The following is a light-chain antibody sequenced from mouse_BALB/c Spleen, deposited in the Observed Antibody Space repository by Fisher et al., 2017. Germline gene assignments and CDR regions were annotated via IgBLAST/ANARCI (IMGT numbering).Light chain of an antibody. Sequence: IVLTQSPAIMSASPGEKVTMTCTASSSVSSSYLHWYQQKPGSSPKLWFYSTSNLASGVPARFSGSGSGTSYSLTISSMEAEDAATYYCQQWSSNPLTFGAGTKLELK. J-gene: IGKJ5*01. CDR2: STS. CDR3: QQWSSNPLT. V-gene: IGKV4-79*01. CDR1: SSVSSSY.